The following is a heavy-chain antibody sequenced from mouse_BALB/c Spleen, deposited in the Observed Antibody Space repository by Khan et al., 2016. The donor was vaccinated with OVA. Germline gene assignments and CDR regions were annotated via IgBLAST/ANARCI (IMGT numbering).Heavy chain of an antibody. CDR2: INPSNDYT. Sequence: QVQLKEPGAELARPGASVKMSCKSSGYTFTSYTIHWIKKRPGQGLEWIGYINPSNDYTNYNQKFKDKATLTTDKSSTTAYLRLSSLTSDDSAVYNSVREGAYHRNDGWFAYWGQGTLVTVSA. CDR3: VREGAYHRNDGWFAY. V-gene: IGHV1-4*01. J-gene: IGHJ3*01. D-gene: IGHD2-14*01. CDR1: GYTFTSYT.